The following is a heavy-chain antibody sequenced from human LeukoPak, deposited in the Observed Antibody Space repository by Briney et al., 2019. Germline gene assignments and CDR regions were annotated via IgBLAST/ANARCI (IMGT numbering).Heavy chain of an antibody. Sequence: GGSLRLSCAVSGFNFRDHWMDWVRQAPGKGLEWVGHIKNDGSETYYLDSLKGRFSISRDNTNNALYLQMNSLRVEDTAVYYCVKNDGWFHLAQWGQGTLVTVSS. V-gene: IGHV3-7*03. CDR2: IKNDGSET. CDR3: VKNDGWFHLAQ. J-gene: IGHJ4*02. D-gene: IGHD6-19*01. CDR1: GFNFRDHW.